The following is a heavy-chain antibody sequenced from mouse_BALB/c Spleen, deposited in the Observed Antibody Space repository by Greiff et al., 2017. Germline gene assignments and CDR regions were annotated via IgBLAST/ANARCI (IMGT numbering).Heavy chain of an antibody. D-gene: IGHD3-1*01. CDR2: IYPSDSYT. J-gene: IGHJ3*01. CDR1: GYTFTSYW. Sequence: QVQLQQPGAELVRPGASVKLSCKASGYTFTSYWINWVKQRPGQGLEWIGNIYPSDSYTNYNQKFKDKATLTVDKSSSTAYMQLSSPTSEDSAVYYCTRSWERAFAYWGQGTLVTVSA. V-gene: IGHV1-69*02. CDR3: TRSWERAFAY.